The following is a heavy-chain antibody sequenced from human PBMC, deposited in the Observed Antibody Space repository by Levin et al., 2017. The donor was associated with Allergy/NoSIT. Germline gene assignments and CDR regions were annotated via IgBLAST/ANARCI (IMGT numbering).Heavy chain of an antibody. V-gene: IGHV3-30*18. CDR2: ISPDGRKK. CDR1: GFTFSSYG. Sequence: SCAASGFTFSSYGMHWVRQAPGKGLEGVAVISPDGRKKFYADSVKGRFTISRTNSKNTLDLQMNSLRAEDTAVYYCAKDVYGSGWYPLGNDAFEMWGQGTKVSVSS. J-gene: IGHJ3*02. CDR3: AKDVYGSGWYPLGNDAFEM. D-gene: IGHD6-19*01.